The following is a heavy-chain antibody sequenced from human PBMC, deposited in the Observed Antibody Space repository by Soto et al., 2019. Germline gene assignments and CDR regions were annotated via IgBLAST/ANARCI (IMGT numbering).Heavy chain of an antibody. Sequence: SETLSLTCTVSGGSISSYYWSWIRQPPGKGLEWIGYIYYSGSTNYNPSLKSRVTISVDTSKNQFSLKLSSVTAADTAVYYCASGMGELSLSYYYYYYMYVWGKGTTVTVSS. J-gene: IGHJ6*03. V-gene: IGHV4-59*01. D-gene: IGHD3-16*02. CDR2: IYYSGST. CDR1: GGSISSYY. CDR3: ASGMGELSLSYYYYYYMYV.